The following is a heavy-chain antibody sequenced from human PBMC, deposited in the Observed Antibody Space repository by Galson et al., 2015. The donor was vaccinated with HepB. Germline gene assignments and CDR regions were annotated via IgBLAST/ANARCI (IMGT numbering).Heavy chain of an antibody. Sequence: SLRLSCAASGFTFGDYYMTWIRQAPGKGLECVAYITSSSHYRNYADSVKGRFTISRDNAKKSLYLQMDSLRVEETAVYYCARDPPGGYSSGWFDYWGQGTLVTVSS. D-gene: IGHD6-19*01. CDR2: ITSSSHYR. CDR1: GFTFGDYY. CDR3: ARDPPGGYSSGWFDY. V-gene: IGHV3-11*06. J-gene: IGHJ4*02.